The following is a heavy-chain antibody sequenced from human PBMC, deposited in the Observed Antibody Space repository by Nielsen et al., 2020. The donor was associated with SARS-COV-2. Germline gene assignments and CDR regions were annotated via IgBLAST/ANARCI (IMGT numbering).Heavy chain of an antibody. D-gene: IGHD6-13*01. CDR3: ATGAAAGTGNYYYGMDV. CDR1: GFTFDDYA. CDR2: ISWNSGSI. Sequence: SLKISCAASGFTFDDYAMHWVRQAPGKGLEWVSGISWNSGSIGYADSVKGRFTISRDNAKNSLHLQMNSLRAEDTALYYCATGAAAGTGNYYYGMDVWGQGTTVTVSS. J-gene: IGHJ6*02. V-gene: IGHV3-9*01.